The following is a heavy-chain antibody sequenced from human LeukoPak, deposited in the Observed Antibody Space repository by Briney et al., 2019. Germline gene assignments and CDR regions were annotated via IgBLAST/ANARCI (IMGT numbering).Heavy chain of an antibody. V-gene: IGHV3-21*01. CDR3: ATHAEYYDILTASDY. J-gene: IGHJ4*02. D-gene: IGHD3-9*01. CDR1: GFTFSSYS. Sequence: GGSLRLSCAASGFTFSSYSMNWVRQAPGKGLEWVSSISSDSKYIYYADSVKGRFTISRDNTKNSLFLQLSSLRAEDTAVYYCATHAEYYDILTASDYWGQGTPVTVSS. CDR2: ISSDSKYI.